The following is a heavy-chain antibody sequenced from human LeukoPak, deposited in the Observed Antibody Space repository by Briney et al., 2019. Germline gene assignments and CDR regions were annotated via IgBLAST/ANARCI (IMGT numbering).Heavy chain of an antibody. CDR3: ARTSRASPGWRPRLKNAFDL. J-gene: IGHJ3*01. Sequence: KAGGSLRLSCTASAFTSSNYWMSWVRQAPGKGLEWVASINQDGSAKDSVHSVEGRFIISRDNVKNSLYLQMDSLRAEDTAVYYCARTSRASPGWRPRLKNAFDLWGLGTLVTVSS. CDR1: AFTSSNYW. D-gene: IGHD6-6*01. CDR2: INQDGSAK. V-gene: IGHV3-7*03.